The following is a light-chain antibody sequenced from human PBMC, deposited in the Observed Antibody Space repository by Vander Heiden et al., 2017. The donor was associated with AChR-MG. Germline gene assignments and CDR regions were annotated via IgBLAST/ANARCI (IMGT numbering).Light chain of an antibody. CDR3: QQYGSSPPT. V-gene: IGKV3-20*01. J-gene: IGKJ1*01. CDR2: GAS. Sequence: PGERATLSCRARQSVTSSYLAWYQQKPGQAPRLLIYGASSRATGIPDRFSGSGSGTDFTLTISRLEPEDFAVYYCQQYGSSPPTFGQGTKVEIK. CDR1: QSVTSSY.